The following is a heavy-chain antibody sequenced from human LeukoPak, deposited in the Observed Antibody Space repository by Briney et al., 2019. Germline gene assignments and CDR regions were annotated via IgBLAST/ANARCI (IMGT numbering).Heavy chain of an antibody. V-gene: IGHV1-3*01. CDR3: ARVSDDSGWNFDY. J-gene: IGHJ4*02. Sequence: ASVKVSCKASGYTFTSYAIHWERQAPGQRLEWMGWINAGNGNRKYSQKFQDRVTITRETSATTAYMELNSLTSEDTAVYYCARVSDDSGWNFDYWGQGTLVTVSS. CDR2: INAGNGNR. CDR1: GYTFTSYA. D-gene: IGHD6-19*01.